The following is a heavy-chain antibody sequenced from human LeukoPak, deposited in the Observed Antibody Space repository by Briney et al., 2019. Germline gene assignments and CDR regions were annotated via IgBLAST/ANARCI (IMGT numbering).Heavy chain of an antibody. D-gene: IGHD3-10*01. CDR1: GGSISSSSYL. Sequence: SETLSLTCTVSGGSISSSSYLWGWIRQPPGKGLEWIGNIYYSGSTYYNPSLKSRVTISLDTSKNQFSLKLSSVTAADTAVYYCASVRRGFGESSKYYAYYYMGVWGKGTTVTISS. CDR2: IYYSGST. CDR3: ASVRRGFGESSKYYAYYYMGV. J-gene: IGHJ6*03. V-gene: IGHV4-39*01.